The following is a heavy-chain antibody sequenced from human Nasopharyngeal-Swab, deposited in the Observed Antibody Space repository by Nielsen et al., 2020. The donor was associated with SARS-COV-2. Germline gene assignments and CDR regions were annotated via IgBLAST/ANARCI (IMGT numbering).Heavy chain of an antibody. CDR2: VFYTGNT. D-gene: IGHD4-23*01. V-gene: IGHV4-59*08. CDR1: GDSISRSY. J-gene: IGHJ3*02. CDR3: ARHRYGGNLLDAFDI. Sequence: ESLRLSCTVSGDSISRSYWSWIRQPPGKGLEWIGFVFYTGNTNYNPSLKSRVTMSLDTSKNQFSLKLSSVTAADTAVFYCARHRYGGNLLDAFDIWGQGTMVTVSS.